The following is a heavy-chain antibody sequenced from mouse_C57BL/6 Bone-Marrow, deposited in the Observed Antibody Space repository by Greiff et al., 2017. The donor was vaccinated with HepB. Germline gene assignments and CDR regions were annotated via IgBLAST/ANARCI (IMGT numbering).Heavy chain of an antibody. CDR2: IYTRSGNT. CDR1: GYTFTSYG. CDR3: ARELTTVGANFDD. V-gene: IGHV1-81*01. D-gene: IGHD1-1*01. J-gene: IGHJ2*01. Sequence: QVQLQQSGAELARPGASVTLSCKASGYTFTSYGISWVQQRPGQGLEWIGEIYTRSGNTYYNEMFKGKATLTADKSSSTEYMELSSLTSEDSAVYYCARELTTVGANFDDWGQGTTLTVSS.